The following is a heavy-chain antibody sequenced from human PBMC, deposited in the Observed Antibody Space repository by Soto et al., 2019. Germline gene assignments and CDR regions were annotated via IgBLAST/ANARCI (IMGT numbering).Heavy chain of an antibody. J-gene: IGHJ3*02. V-gene: IGHV3-30*18. CDR3: AKDLGSGSYLFDAFDI. D-gene: IGHD1-26*01. Sequence: PGGSLRLSCAASGFTFSNYGMHWVRQAPGKGLEWVAVISYDGSNKYYADSVKGRFTISRDNSKNTLYLQMNSLRAEDTAVYYCAKDLGSGSYLFDAFDIWGQGTMGTVSS. CDR1: GFTFSNYG. CDR2: ISYDGSNK.